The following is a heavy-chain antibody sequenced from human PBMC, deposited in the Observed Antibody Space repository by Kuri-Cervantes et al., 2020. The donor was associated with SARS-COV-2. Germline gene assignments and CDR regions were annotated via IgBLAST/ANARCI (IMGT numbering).Heavy chain of an antibody. CDR2: INPNSGVT. CDR3: ARALGSGYNWFDP. J-gene: IGHJ5*02. CDR1: GYTFNIYD. V-gene: IGHV1-8*02. D-gene: IGHD3-10*01. Sequence: ASVKVSCKASGYTFNIYDINWVRQAPGQGLEWMGWINPNSGVTGYAQKFQGRVIMTRDTSRSTAYMELSSLRSEDTAVYYCARALGSGYNWFDPWGQGTLVTVSS.